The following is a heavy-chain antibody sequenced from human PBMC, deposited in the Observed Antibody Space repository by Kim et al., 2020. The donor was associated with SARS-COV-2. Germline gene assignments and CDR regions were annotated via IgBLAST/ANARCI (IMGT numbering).Heavy chain of an antibody. CDR2: ISSSSSYI. J-gene: IGHJ4*02. Sequence: GGSLRLSCAASGFTFSSYSMNWVRQAPGKGLEWVSSISSSSSYIYYADSVKGRFTISRDNAKNSLYLQMNSLRAEDTAVYYCAREMSLPDSGTLDYWGQGTLVTVSS. CDR3: AREMSLPDSGTLDY. V-gene: IGHV3-21*01. CDR1: GFTFSSYS. D-gene: IGHD3-10*01.